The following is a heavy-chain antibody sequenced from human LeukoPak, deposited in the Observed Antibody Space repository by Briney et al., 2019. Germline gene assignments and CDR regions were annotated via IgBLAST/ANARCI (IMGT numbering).Heavy chain of an antibody. CDR2: FDPEDGET. V-gene: IGHV1-24*01. Sequence: ASVKVSCKVSGNTLTELSMHWVRQAPGKGLEWMGLFDPEDGETIYAQKFQGRVTMTEDTSTDTAYMQLSSLRSEDTAVYYCATGRSAHIYVLDYWGQGTLVTVSS. CDR3: ATGRSAHIYVLDY. CDR1: GNTLTELS. D-gene: IGHD5-18*01. J-gene: IGHJ4*02.